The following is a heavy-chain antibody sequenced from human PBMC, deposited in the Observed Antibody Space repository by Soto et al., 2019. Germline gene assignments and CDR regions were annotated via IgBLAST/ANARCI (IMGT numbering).Heavy chain of an antibody. CDR2: IYYNENV. CDR3: ARDLRHSYGKWLDP. CDR1: GGSISTYY. Sequence: SETLSLTCTVSGGSISTYYWSWIRQPPGRGLGWIGYIYYNENVNYNPSLKSRVTISVDTSKNQLSLKLSSVTAADTAVYYCARDLRHSYGKWLDPWGQGTLVTVSS. D-gene: IGHD5-18*01. J-gene: IGHJ5*02. V-gene: IGHV4-59*01.